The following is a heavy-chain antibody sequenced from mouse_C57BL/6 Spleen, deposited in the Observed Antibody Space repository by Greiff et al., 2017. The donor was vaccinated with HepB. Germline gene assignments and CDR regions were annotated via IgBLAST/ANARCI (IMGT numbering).Heavy chain of an antibody. CDR1: GFTFSDYG. Sequence: EVKLVESGGGLVKPGGSLKLSCAASGFTFSDYGMHWVRQAPEKGLEWVAYISSGSSTIYYADTLKGRFTISRDNAKNTLFLQMTSLRSEDTAMYYCARYDYGAMGGWGKGTSVTVSS. CDR2: ISSGSSTI. J-gene: IGHJ4*01. V-gene: IGHV5-17*01. CDR3: ARYDYGAMGG.